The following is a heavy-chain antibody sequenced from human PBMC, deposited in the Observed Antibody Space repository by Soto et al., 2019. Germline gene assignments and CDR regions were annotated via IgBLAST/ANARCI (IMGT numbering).Heavy chain of an antibody. CDR3: AKGRTVADRNLEY. J-gene: IGHJ4*02. CDR2: ISTRIDGT. CDR1: GFTFSNYA. Sequence: AGGSLRLSRAASGFTFSNYAMGCLRQAPGKGLEWVSSISTRIDGTYYADSVRGRFTISLYEAKNTLYLQMNSLRAEDTAVYYRAKGRTVADRNLEYWGQGTLVTVSS. D-gene: IGHD1-1*01. V-gene: IGHV3-23*01.